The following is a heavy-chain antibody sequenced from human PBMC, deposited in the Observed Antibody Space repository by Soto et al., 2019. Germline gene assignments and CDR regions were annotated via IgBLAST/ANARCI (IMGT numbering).Heavy chain of an antibody. CDR2: ISGSGGST. J-gene: IGHJ4*02. CDR3: AKERRAFGGVIVTIFDY. Sequence: GGSLRLSCAASGFTFSSYAMSWVRQAPGKGLEWVSAISGSGGSTYYADSVKGRFTISRDNSKNTLYLQMNSLRAEDTAVYYCAKERRAFGGVIVTIFDYWGQGTLVTVSS. CDR1: GFTFSSYA. V-gene: IGHV3-23*01. D-gene: IGHD3-16*02.